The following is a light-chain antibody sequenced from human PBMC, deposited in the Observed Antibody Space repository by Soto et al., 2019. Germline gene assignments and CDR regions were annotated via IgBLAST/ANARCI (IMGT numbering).Light chain of an antibody. V-gene: IGLV2-14*01. CDR3: SSYISSSTLV. CDR1: SSDVGAYNY. Sequence: QSVLTQPASVSGSPGQSITISCTGTSSDVGAYNYVSWYQQHPGKAPKLMIYEVSNRPSGVSSRFSGSKSGNTASLTISGLQAEDEADYYCSSYISSSTLVFGTGTKVTVL. J-gene: IGLJ1*01. CDR2: EVS.